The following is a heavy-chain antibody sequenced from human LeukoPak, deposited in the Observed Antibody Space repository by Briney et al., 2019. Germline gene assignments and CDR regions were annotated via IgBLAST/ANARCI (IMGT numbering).Heavy chain of an antibody. J-gene: IGHJ4*02. CDR2: IYSDDST. CDR1: GFTVSSNY. D-gene: IGHD2-2*01. CDR3: ARALPAASHMSFDY. Sequence: PGGSLRLSCAASGFTVSSNYMSWVRQAPGKGLEWVSIIYSDDSTYYADSVKGRFTISRDISKNTLYLQMNSLRAEDTAVFYCARALPAASHMSFDYWGQGTLVTVSS. V-gene: IGHV3-66*01.